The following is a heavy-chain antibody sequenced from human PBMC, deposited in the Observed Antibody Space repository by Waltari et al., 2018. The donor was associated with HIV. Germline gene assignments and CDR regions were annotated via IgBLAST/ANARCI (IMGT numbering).Heavy chain of an antibody. Sequence: QVQLVQSGAEVKKPGASVKVSCKASGYTFTSYGISGVRQAHGQGLEWMGWISAYNGNTNYAQKLQGRVTMTTDTSTSTAYMELRSLRSDDTAVYYCAMQRRPTSAVVRPRYYYGMDVWGQGTTVTVSS. CDR1: GYTFTSYG. J-gene: IGHJ6*02. CDR2: ISAYNGNT. D-gene: IGHD2-15*01. CDR3: AMQRRPTSAVVRPRYYYGMDV. V-gene: IGHV1-18*01.